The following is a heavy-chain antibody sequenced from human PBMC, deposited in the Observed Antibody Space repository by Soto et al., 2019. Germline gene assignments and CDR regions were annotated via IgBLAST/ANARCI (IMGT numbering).Heavy chain of an antibody. CDR2: ISGSGGST. D-gene: IGHD1-1*01. CDR1: GFTFRSYV. CDR3: AKGGRLDRIYQDAFDI. J-gene: IGHJ3*02. Sequence: GGSLRLSCAASGFTFRSYVMSWVRQAPWKGLEWVSAISGSGGSTYYAVSVKGRFTISRDNSKNTLYLQMNSLRTEDTAVYYCAKGGRLDRIYQDAFDIWGQGTVVTVSS. V-gene: IGHV3-23*01.